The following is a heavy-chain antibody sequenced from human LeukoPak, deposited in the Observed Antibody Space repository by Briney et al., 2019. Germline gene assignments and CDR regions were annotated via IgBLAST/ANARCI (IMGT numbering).Heavy chain of an antibody. CDR1: GGSFSGYY. Sequence: SETLSLTCAVYGGSFSGYYWSWIRQPPGKGLEWIGEINHSGSTNYNPSLKSRVTMSVDTSKNQFSLKLSSVTAADTAVYYCARSVGATVDPWGQGTLVTVSS. D-gene: IGHD1-26*01. CDR3: ARSVGATVDP. CDR2: INHSGST. V-gene: IGHV4-34*01. J-gene: IGHJ5*02.